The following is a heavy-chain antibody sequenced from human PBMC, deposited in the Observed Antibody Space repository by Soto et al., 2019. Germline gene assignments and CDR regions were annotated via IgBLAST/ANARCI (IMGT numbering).Heavy chain of an antibody. J-gene: IGHJ3*02. D-gene: IGHD3-22*01. CDR3: ARDRGGYYDSSGYKNNLAFDI. V-gene: IGHV1-69*13. Sequence: SVKVSCKASGGTFSSYAISWVRQAPGQGLEWMGGIIPIFGTANYAQKFQGRVTITADESTSTAYMELSSLRSEDTAVYYCARDRGGYYDSSGYKNNLAFDIWGQGTMVTVSS. CDR2: IIPIFGTA. CDR1: GGTFSSYA.